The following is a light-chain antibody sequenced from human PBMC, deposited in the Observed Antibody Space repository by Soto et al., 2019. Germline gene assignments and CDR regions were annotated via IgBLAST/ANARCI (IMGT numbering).Light chain of an antibody. J-gene: IGLJ1*01. V-gene: IGLV2-14*03. CDR3: SSYSTGGSYV. CDR2: DVS. CDR1: SSDVGCYNS. Sequence: QSVLTQPASVSGSPGQSIAISCTGTSSDVGCYNSASWYQQHPGKAPKLLIYDVSNRPSGVSNRFSGSKSGNTASLTISGLQAEDEAYYCCSSYSTGGSYVFGTGTKVTVL.